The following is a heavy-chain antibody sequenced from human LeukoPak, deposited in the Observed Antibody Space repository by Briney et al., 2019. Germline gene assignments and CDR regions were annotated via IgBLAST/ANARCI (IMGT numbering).Heavy chain of an antibody. J-gene: IGHJ4*02. CDR2: INGGGGST. CDR3: VKDGTRSPPC. Sequence: GGSLRLSCAASGFTFSNYVMSWVRQAPGKGPEWVSGINGGGGSTFYAESVTGRFTISRDNSKNTLFLQMNTLRAEDTAVYYCVKDGTRSPPCWGQGTLVTVSS. V-gene: IGHV3-23*01. CDR1: GFTFSNYV. D-gene: IGHD1-1*01.